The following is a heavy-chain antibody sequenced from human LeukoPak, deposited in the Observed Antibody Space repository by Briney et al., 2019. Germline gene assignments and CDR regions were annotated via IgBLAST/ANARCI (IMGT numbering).Heavy chain of an antibody. Sequence: PGGSLRLSCAASGFTFNAYTMHWVRQAPGKGLEWVARISNDGSNKYYTDPVKGRFTISRDSSKNTVYLQMNSLRTEDTALYYCARGFDTNAFDIWGQGTLVTVSS. D-gene: IGHD3-3*01. V-gene: IGHV3-30*04. J-gene: IGHJ3*02. CDR1: GFTFNAYT. CDR3: ARGFDTNAFDI. CDR2: ISNDGSNK.